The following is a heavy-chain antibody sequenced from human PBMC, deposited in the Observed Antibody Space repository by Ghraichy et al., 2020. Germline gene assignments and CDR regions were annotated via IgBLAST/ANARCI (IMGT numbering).Heavy chain of an antibody. Sequence: SETLSLTCTISGVSSSPYYWGWIRQPPGRGLEWIGYFYYSGGTHYSPSLKSRVTIALDSSKNQVSLKLNSVTAPDTAVYYCARVRLNSGFPYYLDYWGQGTLVTVAS. CDR3: ARVRLNSGFPYYLDY. CDR1: GVSSSPYY. V-gene: IGHV4-59*01. J-gene: IGHJ4*02. D-gene: IGHD3-10*01. CDR2: FYYSGGT.